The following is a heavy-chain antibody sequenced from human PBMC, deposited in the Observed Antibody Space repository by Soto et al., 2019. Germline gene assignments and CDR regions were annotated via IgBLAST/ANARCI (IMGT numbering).Heavy chain of an antibody. CDR1: GYAFTSCD. D-gene: IGHD5-12*01. CDR2: MNPNSGNT. Sequence: QVQLVQSGAEVKKPGASVKVSCKASGYAFTSCDIHWVRQATGQGLEWMAWMNPNSGNTGYAQKFQGRVTMTRNTSISTAYMELSSLRSEDTAVYYCARLDVDIVATTRPEDYWGQGTLVTVSS. J-gene: IGHJ4*02. CDR3: ARLDVDIVATTRPEDY. V-gene: IGHV1-8*01.